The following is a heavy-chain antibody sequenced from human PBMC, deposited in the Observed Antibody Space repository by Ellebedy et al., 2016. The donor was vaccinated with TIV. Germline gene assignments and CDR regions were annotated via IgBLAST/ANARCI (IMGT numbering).Heavy chain of an antibody. D-gene: IGHD5-12*01. Sequence: PGGSLRLSCATSGFTFTSHSMNWVRQAPGKGLEWIAFISVGGCNIYYADSVRGRFTSSRDNAKNSLYLQMNSLTVDDTAVYYCARSAVPGYESFNWFDPWGQGTLVTVSS. V-gene: IGHV3-48*04. CDR1: GFTFTSHS. CDR2: ISVGGCNI. J-gene: IGHJ5*02. CDR3: ARSAVPGYESFNWFDP.